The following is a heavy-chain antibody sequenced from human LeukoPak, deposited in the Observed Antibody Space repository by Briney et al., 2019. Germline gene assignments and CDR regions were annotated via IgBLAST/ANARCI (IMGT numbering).Heavy chain of an antibody. Sequence: ASVKVSCKASGYTFTGYYIHWVRQAPGQGLEWMGWINPNSGGTNYAQKFQGRVTITRNTSISTAYMELSSLRSEDTAVYYCARGLRRVYGDYEKYFDLWGRGTLVTVSS. CDR2: INPNSGGT. V-gene: IGHV1-2*02. CDR1: GYTFTGYY. CDR3: ARGLRRVYGDYEKYFDL. J-gene: IGHJ2*01. D-gene: IGHD4-17*01.